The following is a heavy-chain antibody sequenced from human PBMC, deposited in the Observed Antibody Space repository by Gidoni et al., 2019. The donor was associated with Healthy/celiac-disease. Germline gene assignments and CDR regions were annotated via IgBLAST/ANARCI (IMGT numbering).Heavy chain of an antibody. Sequence: QVQLQESGPGLVKPSETLSLTCTVSVGSVRSGRYYWTWLRQPPGKGMEWIGYIYYSVSTNYNPSLKSRVTISVDTSKNQFSLKLSSVTAADTAVYYCARERAVGYCSGGSCYPYYYYYMDVWGKGTTVTVSS. V-gene: IGHV4-61*01. CDR2: IYYSVST. CDR1: VGSVRSGRYY. D-gene: IGHD2-15*01. CDR3: ARERAVGYCSGGSCYPYYYYYMDV. J-gene: IGHJ6*03.